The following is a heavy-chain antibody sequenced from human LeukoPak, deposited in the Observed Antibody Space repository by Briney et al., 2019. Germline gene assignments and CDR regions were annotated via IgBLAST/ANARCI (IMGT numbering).Heavy chain of an antibody. J-gene: IGHJ4*02. D-gene: IGHD6-19*01. CDR1: GFTFSSYA. CDR2: ISYDGSDK. Sequence: PGRSLRLPCAASGFTFSSYAMHWVRQAPGKGLEWVALISYDGSDKYYADSVKGRFTISRDNSDNTLYLQMNSLRTEDTAVYYCARGSSGWYSFDYWGQGTLVTVSS. V-gene: IGHV3-30-3*01. CDR3: ARGSSGWYSFDY.